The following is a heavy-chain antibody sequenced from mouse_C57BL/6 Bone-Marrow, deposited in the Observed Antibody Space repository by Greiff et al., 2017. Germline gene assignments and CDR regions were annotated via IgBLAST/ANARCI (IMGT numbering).Heavy chain of an antibody. CDR3: ARPPSRDYAMDY. CDR2: IWRGGST. Sequence: VQLQESGPGLVQPSPSLSITCTVSGFSLTSSGVHWVRQSPGKGLEWLGVIWRGGSTDYNAAVISRLSISKDNSKSQVFFKMNSLQADDTAIYYCARPPSRDYAMDYWGQGTSVTVSS. V-gene: IGHV2-2*01. J-gene: IGHJ4*01. CDR1: GFSLTSSG.